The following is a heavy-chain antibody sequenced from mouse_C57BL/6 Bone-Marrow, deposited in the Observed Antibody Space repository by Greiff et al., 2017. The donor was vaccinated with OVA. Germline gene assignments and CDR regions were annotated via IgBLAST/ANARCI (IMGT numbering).Heavy chain of an antibody. CDR3: TLYDGSWFAY. Sequence: EVKLVESGPELVKPGASVKISCKASGYSFTGYYMNWVKQSPEKSLEWIGEINPSTGGTTYNQKFKAKATLTVDKSSSTAYMQLKSLTSEDSAVYYCTLYDGSWFAYWGQGTLVTVSA. J-gene: IGHJ3*01. CDR2: INPSTGGT. D-gene: IGHD2-12*01. CDR1: GYSFTGYY. V-gene: IGHV1-42*01.